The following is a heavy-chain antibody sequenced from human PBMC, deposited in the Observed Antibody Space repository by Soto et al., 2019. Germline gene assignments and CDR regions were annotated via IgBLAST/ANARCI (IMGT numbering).Heavy chain of an antibody. J-gene: IGHJ4*02. Sequence: PSETLSLTCTVSGGSISSSSHYWGWIRQPPGKGLEWIGSIYYSGSTSYNPSLKSRVTISVDTSKNQFSLKLSSVTAADTAVYYCARRGSGSYSDYWGQGTLVTVYS. CDR2: IYYSGST. V-gene: IGHV4-39*01. CDR3: ARRGSGSYSDY. D-gene: IGHD3-10*01. CDR1: GGSISSSSHY.